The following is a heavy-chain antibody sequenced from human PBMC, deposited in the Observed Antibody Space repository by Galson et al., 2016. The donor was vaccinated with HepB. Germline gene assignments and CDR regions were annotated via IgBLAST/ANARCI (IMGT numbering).Heavy chain of an antibody. V-gene: IGHV4-34*01. CDR3: ARGNRRVSSRLQLWPRTYFDP. CDR2: VSHRRSP. Sequence: SETLSLTCAVYGGSFTSYDWTWIRQPPGKGLEWIGEVSHRRSPNYNPSLESRVTISMDTSKKQVSLKLTSLTAADTAVYFCARGNRRVSSRLQLWPRTYFDPWGQGTLVTVSS. D-gene: IGHD5-24*01. CDR1: GGSFTSYD. J-gene: IGHJ5*02.